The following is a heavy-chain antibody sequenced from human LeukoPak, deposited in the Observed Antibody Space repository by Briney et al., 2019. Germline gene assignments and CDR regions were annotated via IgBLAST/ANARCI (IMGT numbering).Heavy chain of an antibody. V-gene: IGHV3-23*01. D-gene: IGHD2-15*01. CDR3: ARRDIVVVVSASDY. Sequence: AGGSLRLSCAASGFTFSSYWMSWVRQAPGKGLEWVSGITASGDRTFYGDSVRGRFTVSRDNSKNTVYLQMNSLRVDDTAIYYCARRDIVVVVSASDYWGQGTLVTVSP. J-gene: IGHJ4*02. CDR2: ITASGDRT. CDR1: GFTFSSYW.